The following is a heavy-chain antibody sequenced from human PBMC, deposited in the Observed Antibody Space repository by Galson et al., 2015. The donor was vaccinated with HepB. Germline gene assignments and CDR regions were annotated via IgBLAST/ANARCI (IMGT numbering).Heavy chain of an antibody. Sequence: SLRLSCAASRFTFGDHAMNWVRQAPGKGLEWVAAISNDGSNQYYADSVKGRFTFSRDNSRNTVYLQMNSLRPEDTAVYYCVRVISVTGPSWRIFYYGMDVWGPGTTVTGSS. D-gene: IGHD1-14*01. CDR1: RFTFGDHA. J-gene: IGHJ6*02. V-gene: IGHV3-30*03. CDR2: ISNDGSNQ. CDR3: VRVISVTGPSWRIFYYGMDV.